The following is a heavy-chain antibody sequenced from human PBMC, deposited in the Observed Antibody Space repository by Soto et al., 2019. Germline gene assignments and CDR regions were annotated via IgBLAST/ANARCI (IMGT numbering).Heavy chain of an antibody. V-gene: IGHV4-31*03. CDR2: IYYSGST. CDR3: ARGRGGYEDYFDY. D-gene: IGHD5-12*01. J-gene: IGHJ4*02. CDR1: GGSISSGGYY. Sequence: SETLSLTCTVSGGSISSGGYYWSWIRQHPGKGLEWIGYIYYSGSTYYNPSLKSRVTISVDTSKNQFSLKLSSVTAADTAVYYCARGRGGYEDYFDYWGQGTLVTVSS.